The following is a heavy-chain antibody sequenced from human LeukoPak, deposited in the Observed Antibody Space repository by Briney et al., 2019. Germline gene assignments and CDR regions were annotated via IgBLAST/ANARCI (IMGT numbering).Heavy chain of an antibody. V-gene: IGHV3-23*01. CDR2: ISGSGGAT. CDR3: AKGHTLRLGELSPLDF. J-gene: IGHJ4*02. D-gene: IGHD3-16*02. Sequence: LAGGSLRLSCAASGFTFTNHAMHWVRQAPGKGLEWVSAISGSGGATYYADSVKGRFTISRDNSKNTLYLQMTSLRAEDTALYYCAKGHTLRLGELSPLDFWGQGTLVTVSS. CDR1: GFTFTNHA.